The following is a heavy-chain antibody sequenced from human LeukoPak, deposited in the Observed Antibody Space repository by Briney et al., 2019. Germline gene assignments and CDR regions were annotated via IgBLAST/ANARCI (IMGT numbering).Heavy chain of an antibody. D-gene: IGHD6-13*01. CDR1: GFPFSYHW. Sequence: GSLRLSCAASGFPFSYHWMTWVRQAPGKGLEWVANIKNDGAVKNYVDSVKGRFTISRDNAKNSLYLQMNSLRAEDTAVYYCAKDSYSKGDFWGQGVLVTVSS. V-gene: IGHV3-7*01. J-gene: IGHJ4*02. CDR3: AKDSYSKGDF. CDR2: IKNDGAVK.